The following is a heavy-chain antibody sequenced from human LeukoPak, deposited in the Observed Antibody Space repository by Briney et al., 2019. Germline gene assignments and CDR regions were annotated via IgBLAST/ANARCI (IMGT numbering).Heavy chain of an antibody. J-gene: IGHJ4*02. CDR1: GITISNAW. V-gene: IGHV3-15*01. D-gene: IGHD1-26*01. Sequence: GGSLRLSCAASGITISNAWMNWVRQAPGKGLEWVGRIKSKTAGGTTDYAAPVKGRFTISRDDLKNTLYLQMNSLKSEDTAVYYCTTKWEIRDRGLDYWGQGTLVTVSS. CDR2: IKSKTAGGTT. CDR3: TTKWEIRDRGLDY.